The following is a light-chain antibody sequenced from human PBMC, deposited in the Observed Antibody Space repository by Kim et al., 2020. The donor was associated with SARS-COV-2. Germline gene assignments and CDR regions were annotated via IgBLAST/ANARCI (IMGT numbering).Light chain of an antibody. J-gene: IGLJ2*01. CDR1: SLRNYY. CDR2: GKN. V-gene: IGLV3-19*01. Sequence: SSELTQDPAVSVALGQTVRITCQGDSLRNYYSNWYQQKPGQAPVVVIYGKNNRLSGIPDRFSGSNSGSTASLNITGAQAEDEADYYCNSRDSSTNHLVFG. CDR3: NSRDSSTNHLV.